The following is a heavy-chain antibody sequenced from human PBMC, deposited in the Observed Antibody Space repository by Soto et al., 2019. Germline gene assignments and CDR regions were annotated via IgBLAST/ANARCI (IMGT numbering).Heavy chain of an antibody. CDR3: AGRLPTAESLDY. CDR1: GFTVSNNH. V-gene: IGHV3-53*01. D-gene: IGHD3-16*01. Sequence: VQLVESGGGLIKPGGSLRLSCAASGFTVSNNHMTWVRQAAGKGLELVSFVHGGGSTSYADSVKGRFTISRDNSKNTLYLHMDSLRAEEPAIYYCAGRLPTAESLDYWGRGTLVTVSS. CDR2: VHGGGST. J-gene: IGHJ4*02.